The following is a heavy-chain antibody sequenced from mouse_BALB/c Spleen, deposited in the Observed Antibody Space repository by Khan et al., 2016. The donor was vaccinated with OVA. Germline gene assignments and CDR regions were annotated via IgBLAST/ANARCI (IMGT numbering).Heavy chain of an antibody. CDR2: ISYSGVT. Sequence: EVKLEESGPGLVKPSQSLSLTCTVTGYSITSGYAWNWIRQFPGNKLEWMGYISYSGVTRYTPSLKSRISITRDTSKNQFFLQLNSVTTEDTATXYCARGNYYGYYFDNWSQGTTLTVAS. D-gene: IGHD1-1*01. J-gene: IGHJ2*01. CDR1: GYSITSGYA. V-gene: IGHV3-2*02. CDR3: ARGNYYGYYFDN.